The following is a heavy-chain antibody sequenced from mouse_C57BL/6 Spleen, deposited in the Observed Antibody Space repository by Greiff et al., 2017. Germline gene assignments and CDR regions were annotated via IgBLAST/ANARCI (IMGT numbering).Heavy chain of an antibody. J-gene: IGHJ3*01. D-gene: IGHD4-1*01. CDR1: GFNIKDYY. CDR3: DKSAGTRAY. Sequence: EVQLQQSGAELVKPGASVKLSCTASGFNIKDYYMHWVKQRTEQGLEWIGRIDPEDGETKYAPKFQGQATITADTSSHTAYLQLSRLTAAETAVYYCDKSAGTRAYWGQGTLVTVSA. V-gene: IGHV14-2*01. CDR2: IDPEDGET.